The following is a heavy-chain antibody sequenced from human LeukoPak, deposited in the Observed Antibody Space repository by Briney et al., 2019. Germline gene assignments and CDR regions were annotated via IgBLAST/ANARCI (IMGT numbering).Heavy chain of an antibody. CDR2: INTYNGNT. V-gene: IGHV1-18*01. CDR3: ARPKRAAAADTGNWFDP. CDR1: GYTFTNYG. D-gene: IGHD6-13*01. J-gene: IGHJ5*02. Sequence: ASVKVSCKASGYTFTNYGITWLRQAPGQGLEWMGWINTYNGNTNYAQKLQGRVTLTTDTSTSTAYMELRSLRSDDTAVYYCARPKRAAAADTGNWFDPWSQGTLVTVSS.